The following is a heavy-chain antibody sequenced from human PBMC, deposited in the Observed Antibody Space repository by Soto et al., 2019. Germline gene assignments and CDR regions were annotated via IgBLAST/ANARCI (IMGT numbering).Heavy chain of an antibody. V-gene: IGHV2-5*02. J-gene: IGHJ4*02. D-gene: IGHD3-9*01. CDR1: GFSLTTNGVG. CDR2: IYWDDDK. CDR3: AHKGTDDWPLDY. Sequence: SGPTLVNPTQTLTLTCTFSGFSLTTNGVGVGWIRQSPGKALEWLAVIYWDDDKRYSPSLKSRLSITKDTSKNQVVLIMTNMDPVGTATYYCAHKGTDDWPLDYWGQGTLVTVSS.